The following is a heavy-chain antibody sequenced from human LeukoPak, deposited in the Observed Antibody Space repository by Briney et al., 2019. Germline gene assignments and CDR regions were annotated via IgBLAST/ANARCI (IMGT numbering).Heavy chain of an antibody. D-gene: IGHD1-26*01. J-gene: IGHJ4*02. CDR1: GYTFKSYG. Sequence: GASVKVSCKASGYTFKSYGISWVRQAPGQGLEWMGWISPYNGNTNYEQKFQGRVTMTSDTSTSTTYMELRSLQSDDTAVYYCARSLVGAASTRSLDYWGQGTPVTVSS. V-gene: IGHV1-18*01. CDR2: ISPYNGNT. CDR3: ARSLVGAASTRSLDY.